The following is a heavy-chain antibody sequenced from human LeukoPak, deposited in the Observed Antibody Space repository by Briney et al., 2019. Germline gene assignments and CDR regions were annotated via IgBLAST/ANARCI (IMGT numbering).Heavy chain of an antibody. CDR3: AIDLTSGFDY. V-gene: IGHV4-39*01. D-gene: IGHD3-10*01. J-gene: IGHJ4*02. Sequence: MASETLSLTCTVSGVSISSSSYSWGWIRQPPGKGLGWIGSIYYSGSTYYNPSLKSRVTISVDTSKNQFSLKLSSVTAADTAVYYCAIDLTSGFDYWGQGTLVTVSS. CDR2: IYYSGST. CDR1: GVSISSSSYS.